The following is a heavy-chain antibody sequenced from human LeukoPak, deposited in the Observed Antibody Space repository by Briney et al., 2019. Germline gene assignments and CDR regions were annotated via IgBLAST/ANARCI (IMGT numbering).Heavy chain of an antibody. Sequence: GSLRLSCAASGFTFSSYAMSWVRQAPGKGLEWVSAISGSGGSTYYADSVKGRFTISRDNSKNTLYLQMNSLRAEDTAVYYCARVEGEQWLVQLGAFDIWGQGTMVTVSS. CDR2: ISGSGGST. V-gene: IGHV3-23*01. J-gene: IGHJ3*02. D-gene: IGHD6-19*01. CDR3: ARVEGEQWLVQLGAFDI. CDR1: GFTFSSYA.